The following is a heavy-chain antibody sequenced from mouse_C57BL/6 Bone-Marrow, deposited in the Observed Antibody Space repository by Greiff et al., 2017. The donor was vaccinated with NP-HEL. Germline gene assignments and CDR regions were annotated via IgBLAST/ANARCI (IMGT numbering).Heavy chain of an antibody. CDR2: IDPSDSYT. V-gene: IGHV1-69*01. Sequence: QVQLQQPGAELVMPGASVKLSCKASGYTFTSYWMHWVKQRPGQGLEWIGEIDPSDSYTNYNQKFKGKSTLTVDKSSSTAYMQLSSLTSEDSAVYYCAVDYDGWFAYGGQGTRVTVSA. D-gene: IGHD2-4*01. CDR1: GYTFTSYW. J-gene: IGHJ3*01. CDR3: AVDYDGWFAY.